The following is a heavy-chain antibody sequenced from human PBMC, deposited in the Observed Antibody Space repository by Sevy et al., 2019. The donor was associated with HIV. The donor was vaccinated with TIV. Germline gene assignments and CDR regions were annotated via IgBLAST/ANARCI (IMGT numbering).Heavy chain of an antibody. CDR3: ARGEYYGSGSAPDPYGMDV. V-gene: IGHV7-4-1*02. Sequence: ASVNVSCKASGYTFTSYAMNWVRQAPGQGLEWMGWINTNTGNPTYAQGFTGRFVFSLDTSVSTAYLQISSLKAEDTAVYYCARGEYYGSGSAPDPYGMDVWGQGTTVTVSS. D-gene: IGHD3-10*01. CDR2: INTNTGNP. J-gene: IGHJ6*02. CDR1: GYTFTSYA.